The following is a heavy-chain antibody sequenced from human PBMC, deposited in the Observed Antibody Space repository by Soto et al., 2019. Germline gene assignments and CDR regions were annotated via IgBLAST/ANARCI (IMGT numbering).Heavy chain of an antibody. D-gene: IGHD6-19*01. CDR3: ARAVAGMGYYYYGMDV. Sequence: QVQLVQSGAEVKKPGSSVKVSCKASGGTFSSYAISWGRQAPGQGFGWRGGIIPIFGTANYAQKFQGRVTITADESTSTAYMELSSLRSEDTAVYYCARAVAGMGYYYYGMDVWGQGTTVTVSS. CDR2: IIPIFGTA. V-gene: IGHV1-69*01. J-gene: IGHJ6*02. CDR1: GGTFSSYA.